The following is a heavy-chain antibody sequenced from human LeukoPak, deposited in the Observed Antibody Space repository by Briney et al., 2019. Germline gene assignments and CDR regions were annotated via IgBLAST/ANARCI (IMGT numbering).Heavy chain of an antibody. CDR2: ISSSSSHR. V-gene: IGHV3-21*05. Sequence: GGSLRLSCAASGFTFSRYSMNWVRQAPGKGLEWVSYISSSSSHRYYADSVKGRFTISRENAKNSLYLQVNSLTDENTAVYYCAKESGWLIDYWGQGTLVTVSS. CDR1: GFTFSRYS. D-gene: IGHD6-19*01. J-gene: IGHJ4*02. CDR3: AKESGWLIDY.